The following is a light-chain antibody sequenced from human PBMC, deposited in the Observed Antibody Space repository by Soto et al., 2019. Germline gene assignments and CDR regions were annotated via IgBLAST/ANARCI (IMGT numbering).Light chain of an antibody. CDR2: DAS. CDR3: QQYTTYPKT. V-gene: IGKV1-5*01. Sequence: DIQMTQSPSALSAYVRDRVTITCRASQSISSWLAWYQQKPGKAPKLLIYDASTLESGVPSRFSGSGSGTEFTHTITSLQPDDFATYYCQQYTTYPKTFGQGTKVDIK. J-gene: IGKJ1*01. CDR1: QSISSW.